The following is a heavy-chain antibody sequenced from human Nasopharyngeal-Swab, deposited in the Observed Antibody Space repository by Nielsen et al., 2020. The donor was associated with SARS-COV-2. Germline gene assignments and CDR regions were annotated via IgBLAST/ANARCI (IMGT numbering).Heavy chain of an antibody. V-gene: IGHV3-33*01. CDR2: IWHDGSTK. J-gene: IGHJ6*03. D-gene: IGHD2/OR15-2a*01. CDR3: ARDGSTIRRGPDYYYYYMDL. Sequence: WIRQPPGKGLEWVAVIWHDGSTKYYADPVKARFTVSRDNSKNRLYLQMNSLRAEDTAVYFCARDGSTIRRGPDYYYYYMDLWGKGTTVTVSS.